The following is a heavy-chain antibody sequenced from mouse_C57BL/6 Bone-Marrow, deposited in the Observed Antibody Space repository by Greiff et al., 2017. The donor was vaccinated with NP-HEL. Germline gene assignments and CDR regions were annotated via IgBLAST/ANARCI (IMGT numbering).Heavy chain of an antibody. J-gene: IGHJ3*01. D-gene: IGHD2-2*01. CDR1: GYTFTSYW. V-gene: IGHV1-59*01. Sequence: VQLQQPGAELVRPGTSVKLSCKASGYTFTSYWMHWVKQRPGQGLEWIGVIDPSDSYTNYNQKFKGKATLTVDKSSSTAYMQLSSLTSEDSAVYYWGRGSTMVKWVAYWGQGTLVTVSA. CDR2: IDPSDSYT. CDR3: GRGSTMVKWVAY.